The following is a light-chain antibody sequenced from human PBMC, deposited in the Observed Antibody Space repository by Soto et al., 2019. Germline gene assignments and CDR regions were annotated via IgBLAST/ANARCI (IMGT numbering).Light chain of an antibody. J-gene: IGKJ1*01. CDR3: QQFKTYPWT. CDR1: QIISIS. V-gene: IGKV1-5*03. CDR2: QAS. Sequence: DIQMTQSPSTLSASVGDRVTITCRASQIISISLAWYQQKPGKAPKLLIYQASILESGVPSRFSGSGSGTEFTLTISSLQPDDFATYYCQQFKTYPWTFDQGTKVEIK.